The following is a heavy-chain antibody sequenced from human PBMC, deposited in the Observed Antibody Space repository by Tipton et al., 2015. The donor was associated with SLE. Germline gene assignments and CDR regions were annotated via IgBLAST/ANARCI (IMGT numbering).Heavy chain of an antibody. CDR1: GDSISSSNYY. CDR2: IIYSGNT. D-gene: IGHD2-2*03. Sequence: TLSLTCTVSGDSISSSNYYWGWVRQPPGKGLEWIASIIYSGNTYYNPSLMSRVTISEATSKNQFSLTLTSVTAADTGVYYCARGVAIYWITYYDYYMDVWGKGTTVTVSS. CDR3: ARGVAIYWITYYDYYMDV. V-gene: IGHV4-39*07. J-gene: IGHJ6*03.